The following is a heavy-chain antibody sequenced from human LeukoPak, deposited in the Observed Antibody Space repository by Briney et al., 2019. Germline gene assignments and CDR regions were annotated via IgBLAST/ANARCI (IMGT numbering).Heavy chain of an antibody. CDR1: GFTVSSNY. CDR3: ARGDGYKKTYYFDY. Sequence: GGSLRLSCAASGFTVSSNYMSWVRQAPGKGLEWVSVIYSGGSTYYADSVKGRFTISRHNSKNTLYLQMNSLRAEDTAVYYCARGDGYKKTYYFDYWGQGTLVTVSS. CDR2: IYSGGST. V-gene: IGHV3-53*04. J-gene: IGHJ4*02. D-gene: IGHD5-24*01.